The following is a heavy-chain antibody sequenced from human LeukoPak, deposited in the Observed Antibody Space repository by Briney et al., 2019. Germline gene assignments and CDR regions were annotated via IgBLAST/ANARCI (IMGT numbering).Heavy chain of an antibody. D-gene: IGHD2-2*01. CDR1: GGSFSGYY. CDR3: ARAARRYCSSTSCSVPRYWFDP. CDR2: INHSGST. V-gene: IGHV4-34*01. J-gene: IGHJ5*02. Sequence: SETLSLTCAAYGGSFSGYYWSWIRQPPGKGLEWIGEINHSGSTNYNPSLKSRVTISVDTSKNQFSLKLSSVTAADTAVYYCARAARRYCSSTSCSVPRYWFDPWGQGTLVTVSS.